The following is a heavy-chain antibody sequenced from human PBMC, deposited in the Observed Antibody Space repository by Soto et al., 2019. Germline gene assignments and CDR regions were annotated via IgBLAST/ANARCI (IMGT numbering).Heavy chain of an antibody. CDR3: ARSPGGYYID. CDR1: GFSFSSYW. J-gene: IGHJ3*01. D-gene: IGHD3-9*01. V-gene: IGHV3-74*01. CDR2: IHNDGSST. Sequence: EVQLVESGGGLVQPGGSLRLSCADSGFSFSSYWMHWVRQGPGKGLVWVSRIHNDGSSTNYADSVKGRFTISRDNAKNTVYLQMNSLRAEDTAVYYCARSPGGYYIDWGQGTMVTVSS.